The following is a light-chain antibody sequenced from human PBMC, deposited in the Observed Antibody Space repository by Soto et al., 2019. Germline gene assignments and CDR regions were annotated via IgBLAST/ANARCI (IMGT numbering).Light chain of an antibody. Sequence: EIVLTQSPATLSVSPGERATLSCGASQSVSSNLAWYQQKPGQVLRLLIYGASTRATGIPARFSGSGSGTEFTLTISSLQSEDFAVYYCQQYNNWLPWTFGQGTKVDI. CDR1: QSVSSN. V-gene: IGKV3-15*01. CDR3: QQYNNWLPWT. J-gene: IGKJ1*01. CDR2: GAS.